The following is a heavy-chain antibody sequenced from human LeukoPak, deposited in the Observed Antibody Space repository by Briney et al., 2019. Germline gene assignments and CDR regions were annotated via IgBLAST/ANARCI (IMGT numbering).Heavy chain of an antibody. D-gene: IGHD3-3*01. CDR1: GFTFSSYG. J-gene: IGHJ4*02. CDR2: ISYDGSNK. Sequence: GGSLRLSCAASGFTFSSYGMHWVRQAPGKGLEWVAVISYDGSNKYYADSVKGRFTISRDNSKNTLYLQMNSLRAEDTAVYHCAKDHRFLELTPDYWGQGTLVTVSS. CDR3: AKDHRFLELTPDY. V-gene: IGHV3-30*18.